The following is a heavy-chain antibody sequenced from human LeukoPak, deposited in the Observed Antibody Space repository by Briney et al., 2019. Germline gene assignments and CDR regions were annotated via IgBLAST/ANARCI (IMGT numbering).Heavy chain of an antibody. D-gene: IGHD2-21*02. CDR2: IYYSGST. CDR1: GGSISSSHSY. V-gene: IGHV4-39*01. Sequence: PSETLSLTCTVSGGSISSSHSYWGWIRQPPGKGLEWIGTIYYSGSTYYNPPLKSRVTISVDTSKNHFSLKVNSVTAADTAVYYCARHVVTADPYFFDYWGQGTLVTVSS. J-gene: IGHJ4*02. CDR3: ARHVVTADPYFFDY.